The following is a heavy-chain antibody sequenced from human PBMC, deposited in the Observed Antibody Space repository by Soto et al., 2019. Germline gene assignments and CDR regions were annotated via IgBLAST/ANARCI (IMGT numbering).Heavy chain of an antibody. Sequence: SVQVSCKASGGTFSSYAISWVRQAPGQGLEWKGGIIPIFGTANYAQKFQGRVTITADESTSTAYMELSSLRSEDTAVYYCARDSGGYYDSSGYYPYWFDPWGQGTLVTVSS. CDR2: IIPIFGTA. CDR1: GGTFSSYA. D-gene: IGHD3-22*01. CDR3: ARDSGGYYDSSGYYPYWFDP. V-gene: IGHV1-69*13. J-gene: IGHJ5*02.